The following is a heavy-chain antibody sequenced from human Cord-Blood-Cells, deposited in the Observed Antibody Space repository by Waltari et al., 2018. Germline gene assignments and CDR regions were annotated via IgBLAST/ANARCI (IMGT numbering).Heavy chain of an antibody. D-gene: IGHD5-12*01. CDR1: GFTFSSYW. CDR2: INSDGSST. CDR3: ARDHRAEATITGFDP. V-gene: IGHV3-74*01. Sequence: EVQLVESGGGLVQPGGSLRLSCAASGFTFSSYWMHWVRQAPGKGLVWVSRINSDGSSTRYADSVKGRFTISRDNAKNTLYLQMNSLRAEDTAVYYCARDHRAEATITGFDPWGQGTLVTVSS. J-gene: IGHJ5*02.